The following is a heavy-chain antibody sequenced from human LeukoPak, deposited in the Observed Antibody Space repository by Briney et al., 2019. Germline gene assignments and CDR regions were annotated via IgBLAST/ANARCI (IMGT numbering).Heavy chain of an antibody. Sequence: PSETLSLTCTVSGGSISSSSYYWGWIGQPPGKGLEWIGSIYYSGSTYYNPSLKSRVTISVDTSKNQFSLKLSSVTAADTAVYYCARHSEYGSGSYYVVPNWFDPWGQGTLVTVSS. V-gene: IGHV4-39*01. J-gene: IGHJ5*02. CDR3: ARHSEYGSGSYYVVPNWFDP. D-gene: IGHD3-10*01. CDR1: GGSISSSSYY. CDR2: IYYSGST.